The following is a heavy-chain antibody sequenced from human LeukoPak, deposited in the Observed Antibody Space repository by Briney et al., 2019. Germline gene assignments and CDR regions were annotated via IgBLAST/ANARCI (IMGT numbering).Heavy chain of an antibody. D-gene: IGHD2-2*01. V-gene: IGHV4-31*03. J-gene: IGHJ4*02. CDR3: AREWGGVVAY. CDR1: GGSISSGGYY. Sequence: SQTLSLTCTVSGGSISSGGYYWSWIRQHPGKGLEWIGYIYCSGSTYYNPSLKSRVTISVDTSKNQFSLKLSSVTAADTAVYYCAREWGGVVAYWGQGTLVTVSS. CDR2: IYCSGST.